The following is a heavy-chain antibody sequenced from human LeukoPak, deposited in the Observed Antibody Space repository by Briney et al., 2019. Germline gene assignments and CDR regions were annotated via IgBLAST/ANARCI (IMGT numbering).Heavy chain of an antibody. CDR3: ARGVGVVSFRFDP. CDR2: IYYSGST. V-gene: IGHV4-39*07. Sequence: SETLSLTCTVSGGSISSSSYYWGWIRQPPGKGLEWIGSIYYSGSTYYNPSLKSRVTISVDTSKNQFSLKLSSVTAADTAVYYCARGVGVVSFRFDPWGQGTLVTVSS. J-gene: IGHJ5*02. CDR1: GGSISSSSYY. D-gene: IGHD3-3*01.